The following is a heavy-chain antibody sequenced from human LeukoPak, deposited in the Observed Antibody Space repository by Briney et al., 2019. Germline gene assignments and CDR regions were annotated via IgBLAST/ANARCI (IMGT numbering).Heavy chain of an antibody. CDR3: TRHGRYSNGYQAFDY. CDR2: IKSKTDGGTT. V-gene: IGHV3-15*01. D-gene: IGHD5-18*01. Sequence: PGGSLRLSCAASGFTFSNAWMSWVRQAPGKGLEWVGRIKSKTDGGTTDYAAPVKGRFTISRDDSKNTLYLQMNSLKTEDTAVYYCTRHGRYSNGYQAFDYWGQGILVIVSS. J-gene: IGHJ4*02. CDR1: GFTFSNAW.